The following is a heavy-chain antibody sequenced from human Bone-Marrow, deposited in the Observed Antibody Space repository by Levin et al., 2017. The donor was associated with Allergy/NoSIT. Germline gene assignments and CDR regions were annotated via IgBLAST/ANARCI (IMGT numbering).Heavy chain of an antibody. V-gene: IGHV4-39*01. J-gene: IGHJ2*01. CDR1: GGSISSGAYY. CDR3: ARLEHFGLGAFRYFDL. CDR2: IYYTGST. D-gene: IGHD3-16*01. Sequence: SETLSLVCAVSGGSISSGAYYWGWIRQPPGKGLEWIGNIYYTGSTYYNSSLKSRVTMSMDTSKNQFSLRLNSVTAADTAVYYCARLEHFGLGAFRYFDLWGRGTLVTVSS.